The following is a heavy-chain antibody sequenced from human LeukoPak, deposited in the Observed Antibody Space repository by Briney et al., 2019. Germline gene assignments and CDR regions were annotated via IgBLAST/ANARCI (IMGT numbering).Heavy chain of an antibody. CDR1: GFTFSSYS. CDR2: ISSSSSYI. V-gene: IGHV3-21*01. CDR3: ARVWYYDSSGYYYRTFDY. J-gene: IGHJ4*02. D-gene: IGHD3-22*01. Sequence: GGSLRLSCAASGFTFSSYSMNWVRQAPGKGLEWVSSISSSSSYIYYADSAKGRFTISRDNAKNSLYLQMNSLRAEDTAVYYCARVWYYDSSGYYYRTFDYWGQGTLVTVSS.